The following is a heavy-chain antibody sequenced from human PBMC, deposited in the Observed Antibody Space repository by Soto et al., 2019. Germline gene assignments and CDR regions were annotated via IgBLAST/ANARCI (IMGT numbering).Heavy chain of an antibody. CDR1: GGSISSYY. CDR3: ARTVLGPDLLADSFVDYYYYMDV. D-gene: IGHD3-9*01. V-gene: IGHV4-59*08. CDR2: VYYTGST. J-gene: IGHJ6*03. Sequence: SETLSLTCTVSGGSISSYYWSWIRQPPGKGLEWIGYVYYTGSTSYNPSLKRRVTISADTSRGQFSLRLNSVTAADTAVYYCARTVLGPDLLADSFVDYYYYMDVWGQGTTVTV.